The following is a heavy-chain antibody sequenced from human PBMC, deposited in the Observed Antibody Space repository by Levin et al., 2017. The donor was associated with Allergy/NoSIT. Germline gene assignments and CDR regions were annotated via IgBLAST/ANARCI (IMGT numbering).Heavy chain of an antibody. D-gene: IGHD2-15*01. V-gene: IGHV3-7*03. CDR1: GFTLSSYW. CDR2: IKQDGSEK. Sequence: ASVKVSCAASGFTLSSYWMSWVRQAPGKGLEWVANIKQDGSEKYYVDSVKGRFTISRDNAMNSLYLQMNSLRAEDTAVYYCARAGRIVVVAASWGQGTLVTVSS. CDR3: ARAGRIVVVAAS. J-gene: IGHJ5*02.